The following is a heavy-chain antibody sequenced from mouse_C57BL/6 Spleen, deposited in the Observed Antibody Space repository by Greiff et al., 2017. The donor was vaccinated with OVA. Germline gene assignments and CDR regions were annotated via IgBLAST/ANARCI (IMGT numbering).Heavy chain of an antibody. CDR1: GYTFTDYN. Sequence: EVQLQQSGPELVKPGASVKMSCKASGYTFTDYNMHWVKQSHGKSLEWIGYINPNNGGTSYNQKFQGKATLTVNKSSSTASMVLRSLTSEGSAVYYCSAWFAYWGQGTLVTVSA. CDR2: INPNNGGT. J-gene: IGHJ3*01. CDR3: SAWFAY. V-gene: IGHV1-22*01.